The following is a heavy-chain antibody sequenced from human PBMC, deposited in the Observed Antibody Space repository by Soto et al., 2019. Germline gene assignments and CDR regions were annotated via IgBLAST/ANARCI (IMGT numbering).Heavy chain of an antibody. CDR1: GFTFSSYA. Sequence: GGSLRLSCAASGFTFSSYAMSWVRQAPGKGLEWVSAISGSGGSTYYADSVKGRFTISRDNSKNTLYLQMNSLRAEDTAVYYCAKDVGYYDSSGYYPRPYYFDYWGQGTLVTVS. J-gene: IGHJ4*02. CDR2: ISGSGGST. D-gene: IGHD3-22*01. CDR3: AKDVGYYDSSGYYPRPYYFDY. V-gene: IGHV3-23*01.